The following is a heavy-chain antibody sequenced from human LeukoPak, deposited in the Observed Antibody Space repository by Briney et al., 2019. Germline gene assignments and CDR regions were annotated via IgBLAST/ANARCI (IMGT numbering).Heavy chain of an antibody. CDR1: GFTFSTYW. J-gene: IGHJ4*02. D-gene: IGHD3-9*01. V-gene: IGHV3-7*03. CDR2: INQDGSEK. CDR3: AEQRYFDWSPFDY. Sequence: GGSLRLSCAASGFTFSTYWMSWVRQAPGKGLEWVANINQDGSEKYYVDSVKGRFTISRDNAKNSLYLQMNSLRAEDTAVYYCAEQRYFDWSPFDYWGQGTLVTVSS.